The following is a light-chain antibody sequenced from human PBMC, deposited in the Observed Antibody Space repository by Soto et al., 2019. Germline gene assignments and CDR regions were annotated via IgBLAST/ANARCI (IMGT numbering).Light chain of an antibody. CDR1: QSVLYSSNNRNY. CDR3: QQYYSTPPT. V-gene: IGKV4-1*01. CDR2: WAS. Sequence: DIVMTQSPDSLAVSLGERATINCKSSQSVLYSSNNRNYLAWYQQKPGQPPKLLIYWASTRESGVPDRFSGSGSETDFTLPISSRQAEDVAVYYCQQYYSTPPTFGQGTKVEIK. J-gene: IGKJ1*01.